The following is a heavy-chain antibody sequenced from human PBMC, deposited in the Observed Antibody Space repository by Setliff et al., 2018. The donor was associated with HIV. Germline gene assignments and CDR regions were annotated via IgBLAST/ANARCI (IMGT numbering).Heavy chain of an antibody. D-gene: IGHD3-22*01. CDR2: ISAYNGNT. CDR3: ARGYYYDSSGYRAIDY. Sequence: ASVKVSCKASGYTFSSYGISWVRQAPGQGLEWMGWISAYNGNTNYAQKLQGRVTMTTDTSTSTAYMELRSLRSYDTAVYYCARGYYYDSSGYRAIDYWGQGTLVTVSS. J-gene: IGHJ4*02. V-gene: IGHV1-18*01. CDR1: GYTFSSYG.